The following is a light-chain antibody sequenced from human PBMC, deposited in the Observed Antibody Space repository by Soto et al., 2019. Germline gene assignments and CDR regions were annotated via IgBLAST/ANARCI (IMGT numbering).Light chain of an antibody. Sequence: DIQMTQSPSSLSASVGDRVTITCRASQGIRHDLGWYQQKPGKAPTRLIYSASSLQSGVPSRFSGSGSGTAFTLTIRSLQPEDSATYYCLQHNSYPQTFGQGTKVEI. J-gene: IGKJ1*01. V-gene: IGKV1-17*01. CDR1: QGIRHD. CDR2: SAS. CDR3: LQHNSYPQT.